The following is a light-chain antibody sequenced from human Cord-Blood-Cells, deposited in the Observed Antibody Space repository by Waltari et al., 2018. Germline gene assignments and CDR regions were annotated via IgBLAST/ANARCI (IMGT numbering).Light chain of an antibody. CDR3: CSYAGSSTVV. V-gene: IGLV2-23*01. CDR2: EGR. Sequence: QSALTQPASVSGSPGQSITISCTGTSSDVGSYNLVSWYQQHPGKAPKRMIYEGRKRPSGVATRFSGSKSGNTASLTISGLQADDEADYYCCSYAGSSTVVFGGGTKLTVL. CDR1: SSDVGSYNL. J-gene: IGLJ2*01.